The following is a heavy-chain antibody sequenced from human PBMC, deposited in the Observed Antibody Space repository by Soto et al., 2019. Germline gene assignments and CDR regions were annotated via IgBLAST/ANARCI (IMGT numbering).Heavy chain of an antibody. CDR1: GGTFSSYA. V-gene: IGHV1-69*13. D-gene: IGHD2-2*02. CDR2: IIPIFGTA. J-gene: IGHJ4*02. CDR3: AMDYTCSSTSCYTASVDY. Sequence: ASVKVSCKASGGTFSSYAISWVRQAPGQGLEWMGGIIPIFGTANYAQKFQGRVTITADESTSTAYMELSSLRSEDTAVYYCAMDYTCSSTSCYTASVDYWGQGTLVTVYS.